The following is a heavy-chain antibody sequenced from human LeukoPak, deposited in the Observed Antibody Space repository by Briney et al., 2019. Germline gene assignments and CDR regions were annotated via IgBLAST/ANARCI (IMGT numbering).Heavy chain of an antibody. J-gene: IGHJ4*02. Sequence: GGSLRLSCAASGFTLSTYWMLWVRQAPGKGLVWVSNIYAHGTNTTYADSVKGRFTISRDSAKNTVFLQMNSLRAEDTAVYYCAAYGDNSDFAYWGQGTLVTVSS. CDR1: GFTLSTYW. D-gene: IGHD4-23*01. CDR2: IYAHGTNT. CDR3: AAYGDNSDFAY. V-gene: IGHV3-74*01.